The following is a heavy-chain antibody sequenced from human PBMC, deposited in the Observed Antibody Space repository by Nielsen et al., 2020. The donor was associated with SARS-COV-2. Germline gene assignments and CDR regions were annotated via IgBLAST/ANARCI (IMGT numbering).Heavy chain of an antibody. CDR2: ISCNSGSI. J-gene: IGHJ6*02. CDR3: AKGDFEYSSSSYYYYYGMDV. D-gene: IGHD6-6*01. CDR1: GFTFDDYA. V-gene: IGHV3-9*01. Sequence: GGSLRLSCAASGFTFDDYAMHWVRQAPGKGLEWVSGISCNSGSIGYADSVKGRFTISRDNAKNSLYLQMNSLRAEDTALYYCAKGDFEYSSSSYYYYYGMDVWGQGTTVTVSS.